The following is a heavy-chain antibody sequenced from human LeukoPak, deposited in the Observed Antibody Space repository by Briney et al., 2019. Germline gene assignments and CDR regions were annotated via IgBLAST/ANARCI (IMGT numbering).Heavy chain of an antibody. CDR3: ARDPIVAGYFDY. CDR1: GFIFSDYG. CDR2: ISHDGSYE. V-gene: IGHV3-30*03. Sequence: GRSLRLSCAAYGFIFSDYGMHWVRQAPGKGLEWVALISHDGSYEYYADSVKGRFTISRDNAKNSLYLQMNSLRAEDTAVYYCARDPIVAGYFDYWGQGILVTVSS. D-gene: IGHD5-12*01. J-gene: IGHJ4*02.